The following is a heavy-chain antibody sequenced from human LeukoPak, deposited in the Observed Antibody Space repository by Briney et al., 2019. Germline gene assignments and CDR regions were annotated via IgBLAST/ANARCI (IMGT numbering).Heavy chain of an antibody. CDR3: AGGRAGSIFGVVPDV. CDR2: INPNSGGT. D-gene: IGHD3-3*01. J-gene: IGHJ6*04. CDR1: GYTFTGYY. Sequence: ASVKVSCKASGYTFTGYYMHWVRQAPGQGLEWMGWINPNSGGTNYAQKFQGRATMTRDTSISTAYMELSRLRSDDTAVYYCAGGRAGSIFGVVPDVWGKGTTVTVSS. V-gene: IGHV1-2*02.